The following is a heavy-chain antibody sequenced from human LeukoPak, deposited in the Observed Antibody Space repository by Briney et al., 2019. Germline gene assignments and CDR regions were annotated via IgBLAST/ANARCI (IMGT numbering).Heavy chain of an antibody. CDR1: GGSISSYY. CDR2: IYYGGST. CDR3: ARAPSVYDFWSGYYPYYFDY. V-gene: IGHV4-59*01. D-gene: IGHD3-3*01. J-gene: IGHJ4*02. Sequence: SETLSLTCTVSGGSISSYYWSWIRQPPGKGLEWIGYIYYGGSTNYNPSLKSRVTISVDTSKNQFSLKLSSVTAADTAVYYCARAPSVYDFWSGYYPYYFDYWGQGTLVTVSS.